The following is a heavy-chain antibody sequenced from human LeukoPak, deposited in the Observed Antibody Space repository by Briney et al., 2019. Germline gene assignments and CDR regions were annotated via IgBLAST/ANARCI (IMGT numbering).Heavy chain of an antibody. CDR3: ASNSLQSSVDTDDAFDI. V-gene: IGHV4-34*01. CDR2: INHSGST. CDR1: GGSFSGYY. J-gene: IGHJ3*02. Sequence: SETLSLTCAVYGGSFSGYYWSWIRQPPGKGLEWIGEINHSGSTNYNPSLKSRVTISVDTSKNQFSLKLSSVTAADTAVYYCASNSLQSSVDTDDAFDIWGQGTMVTVSS. D-gene: IGHD5-18*01.